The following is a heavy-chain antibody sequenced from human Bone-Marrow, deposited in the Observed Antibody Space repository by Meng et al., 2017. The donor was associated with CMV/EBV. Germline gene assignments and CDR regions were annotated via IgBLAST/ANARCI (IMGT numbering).Heavy chain of an antibody. V-gene: IGHV4-34*01. CDR2: INHSGST. J-gene: IGHJ3*02. CDR3: ARGQGRGVDAFDI. Sequence: SEPLSLTCAVYGGSFSGYYWSWIRQPPGKGLEWIGEINHSGSTNYNPSLKSRVTISVDTSKNQFSLKLSSVTAADTAVYYCARGQGRGVDAFDIWGQGTMVTV. CDR1: GGSFSGYY. D-gene: IGHD3-10*01.